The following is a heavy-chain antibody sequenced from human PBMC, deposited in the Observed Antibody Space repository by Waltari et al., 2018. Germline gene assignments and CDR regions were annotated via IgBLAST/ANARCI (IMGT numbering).Heavy chain of an antibody. Sequence: QLQLQESGPGLVKPSATQSLTCTGPGGSLSTSCNWGWIRQPPGKGLEWMGNMQYRGSTFYNPSLESRVTISLDTWKNQFSLRLSSVGAADTAVYFCGRIAFGDEGGYFQYWGQGTLVTVSS. J-gene: IGHJ1*01. CDR1: GGSLSTSCN. D-gene: IGHD4-17*01. V-gene: IGHV4-39*01. CDR2: MQYRGST. CDR3: GRIAFGDEGGYFQY.